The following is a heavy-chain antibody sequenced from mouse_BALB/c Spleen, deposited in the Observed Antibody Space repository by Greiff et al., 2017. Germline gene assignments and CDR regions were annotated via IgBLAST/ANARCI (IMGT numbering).Heavy chain of an antibody. CDR1: GYTFTEYT. CDR3: ARSDGYYSWFAY. J-gene: IGHJ3*01. D-gene: IGHD2-3*01. Sequence: EVHLVESGPELVKPGASVKISCKTSGYTFTEYTMHWVKQSHGKSLEWIGGINPNNGGTSYNQKFKGKATLTVDKSSSTAYMELRSLTSEDSAVYYCARSDGYYSWFAYWGQGTLVTVSA. CDR2: INPNNGGT. V-gene: IGHV1-18*01.